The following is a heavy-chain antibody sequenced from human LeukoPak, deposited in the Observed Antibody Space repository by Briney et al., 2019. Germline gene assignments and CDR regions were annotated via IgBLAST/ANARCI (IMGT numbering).Heavy chain of an antibody. CDR2: ISYDGSNK. CDR3: AKEPISHVLWYYFDY. J-gene: IGHJ4*02. CDR1: GFTFSSYG. V-gene: IGHV3-30*18. D-gene: IGHD2-21*01. Sequence: GRSLRLSCAASGFTFSSYGMHWVRQAPGKGLEWVAVISYDGSNKYYADSVKGRFTISRDNSKNTLYLQMNSLRAEDTAVYYCAKEPISHVLWYYFDYWGQGTLVTVSS.